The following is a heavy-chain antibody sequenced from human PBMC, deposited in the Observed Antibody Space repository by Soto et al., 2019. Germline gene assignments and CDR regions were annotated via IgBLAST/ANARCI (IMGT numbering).Heavy chain of an antibody. CDR3: ARGQDIVVVVAAAIWFDP. CDR2: INHSGST. Sequence: SETLSLTCAVYGGSFSGYYWSWIRQPPGKGLEWIGEINHSGSTNYNPSLKSRVTISVDTSKNQFSLKLSSVTAADTAVYYCARGQDIVVVVAAAIWFDPWGQGTLVTVSS. D-gene: IGHD2-15*01. CDR1: GGSFSGYY. J-gene: IGHJ5*02. V-gene: IGHV4-34*01.